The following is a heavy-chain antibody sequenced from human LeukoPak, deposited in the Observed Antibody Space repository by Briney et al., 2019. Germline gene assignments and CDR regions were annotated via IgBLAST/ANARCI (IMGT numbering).Heavy chain of an antibody. V-gene: IGHV3-15*01. D-gene: IGHD6-6*01. CDR2: IRSNIDGGTT. CDR3: TTAPFRIASRDY. Sequence: GGSLRLSCAASGFTFTSAWMTWVRQAPGKGLEWVGRIRSNIDGGTTDLAAPVKGRFAISRDDSKNTLYLQMNSLKTEDTAVYYCTTAPFRIASRDYWGPGTLVTVSS. J-gene: IGHJ4*02. CDR1: GFTFTSAW.